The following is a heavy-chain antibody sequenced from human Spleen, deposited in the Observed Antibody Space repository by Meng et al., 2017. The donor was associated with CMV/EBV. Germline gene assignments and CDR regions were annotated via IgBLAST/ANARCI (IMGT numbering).Heavy chain of an antibody. V-gene: IGHV1-69*10. CDR3: ARERYLVPAASPDYYYYGMDV. J-gene: IGHJ6*02. Sequence: SVKVSCKASGGTFGNYGLSWVRQAPGQGLEWMGGIIPILGILNYARKFQGRVTITTDESTTTAYMEVSSLRSEDTAIYYCARERYLVPAASPDYYYYGMDVWGQGTTVTVSS. D-gene: IGHD2-2*01. CDR1: GGTFGNYG. CDR2: IIPILGIL.